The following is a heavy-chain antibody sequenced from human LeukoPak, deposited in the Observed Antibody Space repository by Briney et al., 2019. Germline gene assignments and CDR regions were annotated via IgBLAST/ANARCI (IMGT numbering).Heavy chain of an antibody. CDR3: TRMTAGHDY. Sequence: SETLSLTCAVSGVSFNDYYWSWVRQTPGKGLEWIGEINHSGYTNDSPSLKSRVTLSIDTSRKQFSLNLRSVTVADTGIYYCTRMTAGHDYWGQGTLVTASS. CDR2: INHSGYT. D-gene: IGHD2-21*02. V-gene: IGHV4-34*01. CDR1: GVSFNDYY. J-gene: IGHJ4*02.